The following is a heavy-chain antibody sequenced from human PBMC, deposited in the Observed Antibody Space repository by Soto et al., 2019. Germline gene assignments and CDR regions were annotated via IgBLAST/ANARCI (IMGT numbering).Heavy chain of an antibody. Sequence: EVQLVESGGGLVQSGGSLRLSCAASGFTFSSYWMSWVRQGPGKGPEWVANIKQDGSEKYYVDSVKGRFTISRDNPKNSLYLQMTSLRAEDTAVYHCAKSLSAIPGDSWGQGTLVTVSS. CDR3: AKSLSAIPGDS. V-gene: IGHV3-7*05. CDR2: IKQDGSEK. D-gene: IGHD2-2*01. CDR1: GFTFSSYW. J-gene: IGHJ4*02.